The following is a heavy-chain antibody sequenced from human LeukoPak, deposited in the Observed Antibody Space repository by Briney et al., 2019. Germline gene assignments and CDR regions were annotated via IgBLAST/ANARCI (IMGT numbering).Heavy chain of an antibody. Sequence: PSETLSLTCTVSGGSISSYYWSWIRQPPGKGLEWIGYIYYSGSTNYNPSLKSRVTISVTSKNQFSLKLNSVTAADTAVYYCARYRNEALFAFDIWGQGTVVTVSS. CDR3: ARYRNEALFAFDI. CDR1: GGSISSYY. D-gene: IGHD1-14*01. CDR2: IYYSGST. J-gene: IGHJ3*02. V-gene: IGHV4-59*01.